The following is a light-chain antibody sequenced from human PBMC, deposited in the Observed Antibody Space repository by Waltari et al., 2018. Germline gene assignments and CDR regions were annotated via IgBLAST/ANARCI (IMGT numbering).Light chain of an antibody. V-gene: IGKV4-1*01. CDR3: QQYYSTPWT. CDR1: QTVLYSSNNQHY. CDR2: WAS. J-gene: IGKJ1*01. Sequence: DIVMTQSPDSLAVSLGERATINCKSSQTVLYSSNNQHYLAWYQQKPGQPPKLPIYWASTRESGVPDRFSCSGSGTDFTLTISSLQAEDVAVYYCQQYYSTPWTFGQGTKVEIK.